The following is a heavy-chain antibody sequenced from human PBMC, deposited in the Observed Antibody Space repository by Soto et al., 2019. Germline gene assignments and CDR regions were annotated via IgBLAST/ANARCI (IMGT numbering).Heavy chain of an antibody. V-gene: IGHV3-21*01. CDR1: GFTFSRCD. J-gene: IGHJ4*02. Sequence: GGSLRLSCATSGFTFSRCDMNWVRQAPGKGLEWVSFISSSASCMYYADSVKGRFTISRDNSKKSLYLQMNSLRADDTAVYYCARECVDTVTSITIPFDYWGQGALVTVSS. CDR3: ARECVDTVTSITIPFDY. D-gene: IGHD5-12*01. CDR2: ISSSASCM.